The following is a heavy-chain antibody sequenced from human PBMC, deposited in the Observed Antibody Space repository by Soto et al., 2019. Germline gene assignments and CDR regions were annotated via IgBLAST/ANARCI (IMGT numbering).Heavy chain of an antibody. Sequence: EVQLVESGGGLVKPGGSLRLSCAASGFTFSSYSMNWVRQAPGKGLEWVSSISSSSSYIYYADSVKGRFTISRDNAKNSLYLQMNSLRAEDTAVYYCARDPHYDILTGYDYWGQGTLVTVSS. CDR3: ARDPHYDILTGYDY. CDR2: ISSSSSYI. D-gene: IGHD3-9*01. V-gene: IGHV3-21*01. CDR1: GFTFSSYS. J-gene: IGHJ4*02.